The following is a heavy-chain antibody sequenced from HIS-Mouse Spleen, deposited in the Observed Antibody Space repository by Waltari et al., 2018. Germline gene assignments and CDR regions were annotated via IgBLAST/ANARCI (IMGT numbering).Heavy chain of an antibody. CDR3: AKVNSGSYYFDY. J-gene: IGHJ4*02. V-gene: IGHV3-30*18. Sequence: QVQLVESGGGVVQPGRSLRLSCAASGFPFSSHRLHWVRQAPGKGLEWVAVISYDGSNKYYADSVKGRFTISRDNSKNTLYLQMNSLRAEDTAVYYCAKVNSGSYYFDYWGQGTLVTVSS. CDR1: GFPFSSHR. CDR2: ISYDGSNK. D-gene: IGHD1-26*01.